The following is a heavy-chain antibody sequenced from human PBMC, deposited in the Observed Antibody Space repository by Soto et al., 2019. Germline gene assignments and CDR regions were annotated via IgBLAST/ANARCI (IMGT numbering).Heavy chain of an antibody. CDR1: GGTFSSYT. J-gene: IGHJ6*03. Sequence: QVQLVQSGAEVKKPGSSVKVSCKASGGTFSSYTIGWVRQAPGQGLEWMGRIIPILGIANYAQKFQGRVTITADKSTSTAYMELSSLRSEDTAVYYCARARSSGSSYYYYMDVWGKGTTVTVSS. D-gene: IGHD3-10*01. CDR2: IIPILGIA. V-gene: IGHV1-69*02. CDR3: ARARSSGSSYYYYMDV.